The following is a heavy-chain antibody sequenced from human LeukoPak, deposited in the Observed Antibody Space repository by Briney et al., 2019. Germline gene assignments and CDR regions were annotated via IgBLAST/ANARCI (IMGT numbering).Heavy chain of an antibody. V-gene: IGHV4-59*11. Sequence: NTSETLSLTCTVSGGSISSQYWSWIRQPPGKGLEWIAYIYYSGSTSYNPSLKSRVTIPVNTSKNQFSLKLSSVTAADTAVYYCARGKRTETTFWGRGTLVTVSS. CDR1: GGSISSQY. J-gene: IGHJ2*01. CDR2: IYYSGST. CDR3: ARGKRTETTF. D-gene: IGHD1-7*01.